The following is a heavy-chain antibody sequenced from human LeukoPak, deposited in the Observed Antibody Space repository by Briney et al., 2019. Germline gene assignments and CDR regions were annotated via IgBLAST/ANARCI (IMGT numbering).Heavy chain of an antibody. D-gene: IGHD3-3*01. V-gene: IGHV4-38-2*02. CDR1: GYSISNGYY. J-gene: IGHJ4*02. Sequence: SETLSLTCTVSGYSISNGYYWGWIRQPPGKGLEWVGSIYHRGSTYYNPSLRSRVTISLDRSKKKFSLKLTSVTAADTAVYFCARGAEYYAIWRGYAGYSDYWGQGISATVSS. CDR2: IYHRGST. CDR3: ARGAEYYAIWRGYAGYSDY.